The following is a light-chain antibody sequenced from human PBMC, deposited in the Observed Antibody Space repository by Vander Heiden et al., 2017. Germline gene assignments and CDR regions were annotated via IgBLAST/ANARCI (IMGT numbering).Light chain of an antibody. CDR3: VLQMGTGISV. CDR1: SGSVSASYY. CDR2: STN. V-gene: IGLV8-61*01. J-gene: IGLJ3*02. Sequence: TVVTQEPSYSVSPAGTGTFTCGLISGSVSASYYPSGYQQTPGQTPRTLIYSTNSRSSGVPDRFSGSILGNKAALTITGAQGDDECNYYCVLQMGTGISVFGGGTKLTVL.